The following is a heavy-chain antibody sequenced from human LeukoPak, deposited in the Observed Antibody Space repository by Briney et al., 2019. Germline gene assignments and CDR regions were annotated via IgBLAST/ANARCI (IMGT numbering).Heavy chain of an antibody. CDR3: ARIMITFGGVIDN. CDR1: GGPLSSSSYY. J-gene: IGHJ4*02. D-gene: IGHD3-16*02. CDR2: IYYSGST. Sequence: SETLSLTCTVSGGPLSSSSYYWGSIRPPPGKGLEWSGRIYYSGSTYYNPSLKSRVTISVDTSKNQFSLKLSSVTAADTAVYYCARIMITFGGVIDNWGQGTLVTVSS. V-gene: IGHV4-39*01.